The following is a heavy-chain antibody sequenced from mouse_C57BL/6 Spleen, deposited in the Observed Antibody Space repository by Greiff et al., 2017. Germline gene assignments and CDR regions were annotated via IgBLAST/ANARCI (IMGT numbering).Heavy chain of an antibody. D-gene: IGHD1-1*01. CDR2: INPSTGGT. J-gene: IGHJ4*01. CDR1: GYSFTGYY. Sequence: EVQLQESGPELVKPGASVKISCKASGYSFTGYYMNWVKQSPEQSLEWIGEINPSTGGTTYNQKFKAKATLTVDKSSSTAYMQLKSLTSEDSAVYYCSRSGCGSRYAMDYWGQGTSVTVSS. CDR3: SRSGCGSRYAMDY. V-gene: IGHV1-42*01.